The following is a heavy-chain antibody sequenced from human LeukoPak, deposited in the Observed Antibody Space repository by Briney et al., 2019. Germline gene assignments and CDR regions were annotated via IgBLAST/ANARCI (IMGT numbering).Heavy chain of an antibody. J-gene: IGHJ4*02. CDR1: GTSISNYY. V-gene: IGHV4-59*08. Sequence: SETLSLTCTVSGTSISNYYWNWIRQPPGKGLEWIGYIYYSGSTNYNPSLKSRVTISVDTSKNQFSLKLSSVTAADTAVYYCARQLWTSFDYWGQGTLVTVSS. CDR3: ARQLWTSFDY. CDR2: IYYSGST. D-gene: IGHD5-18*01.